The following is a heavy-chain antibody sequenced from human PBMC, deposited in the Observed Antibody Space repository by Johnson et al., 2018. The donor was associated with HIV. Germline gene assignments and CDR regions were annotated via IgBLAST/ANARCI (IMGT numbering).Heavy chain of an antibody. Sequence: VQLVESGGGLVQPGGSLRLSCTASGLTVSSNYMSWVRQAPGKGLELVANIMADGSEDYYVASMAARFTISRDNANNSLYLQKDNLRVEDTAMYYCARDGVYSSPWDAFDIWGQGTMVTVSS. CDR3: ARDGVYSSPWDAFDI. D-gene: IGHD6-19*01. CDR1: GLTVSSNY. V-gene: IGHV3-7*05. J-gene: IGHJ3*02. CDR2: IMADGSED.